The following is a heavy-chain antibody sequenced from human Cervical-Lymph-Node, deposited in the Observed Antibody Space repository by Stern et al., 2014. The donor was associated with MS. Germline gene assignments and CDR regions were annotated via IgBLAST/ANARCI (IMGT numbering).Heavy chain of an antibody. Sequence: EVQLVESGAEVKKPGESLKISCKLSGYSFTLYYIAWVRQMPGKGLEGMWVIYPYDSDTTYSPSFQGQVTISADKSITTAYLQWSSLRASDTAMYYCARHVQGFDYWGQGTLVTVSS. V-gene: IGHV5-51*01. J-gene: IGHJ4*02. CDR3: ARHVQGFDY. CDR1: GYSFTLYY. CDR2: IYPYDSDT.